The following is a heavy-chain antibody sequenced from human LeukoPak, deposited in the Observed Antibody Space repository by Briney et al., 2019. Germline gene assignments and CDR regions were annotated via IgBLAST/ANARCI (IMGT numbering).Heavy chain of an antibody. J-gene: IGHJ6*02. V-gene: IGHV1-18*01. D-gene: IGHD6-13*01. CDR3: ARVSAAAGRHYYYGMDV. CDR2: ISAYNGNT. CDR1: GYTFTNYG. Sequence: ASVKVSCTASGYTFTNYGISWVRQAPGQGLEWMGWISAYNGNTNYAQKLQGRVTMTTDTSTSTAYMELRSLRSDDTAVYYCARVSAAAGRHYYYGMDVWGQGTTVTVSS.